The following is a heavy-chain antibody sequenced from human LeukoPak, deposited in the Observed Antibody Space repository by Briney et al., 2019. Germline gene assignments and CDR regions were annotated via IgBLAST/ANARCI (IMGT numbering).Heavy chain of an antibody. D-gene: IGHD5-12*01. CDR3: ATLMRGPTGYSGYGGEDY. CDR1: GFTFSNYA. Sequence: GGSLRLSCVASGFTFSNYAMTWVRQAQGKGLQWVAAITGSGGSTYSADSVKGRFAISRDNSRNTLYLQMSSLRAEDTAVYYCATLMRGPTGYSGYGGEDYWGQGTLVTVSS. J-gene: IGHJ4*02. CDR2: ITGSGGST. V-gene: IGHV3-23*01.